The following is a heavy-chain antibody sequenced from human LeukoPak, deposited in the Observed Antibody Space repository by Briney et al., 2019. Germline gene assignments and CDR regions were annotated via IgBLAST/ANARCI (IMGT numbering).Heavy chain of an antibody. Sequence: PGGSLRRSCAASGFTFSIYSLKWVRQAPEKGLEWVSYISRRRSTIYYADSVKGRFTSSRENARNSVSPQTNSLRAEDTAVYYCARDRSRYLEWLLSPQDYWGQGTLVTVSS. V-gene: IGHV3-48*01. J-gene: IGHJ4*02. CDR2: ISRRRSTI. CDR1: GFTFSIYS. CDR3: ARDRSRYLEWLLSPQDY. D-gene: IGHD3-3*01.